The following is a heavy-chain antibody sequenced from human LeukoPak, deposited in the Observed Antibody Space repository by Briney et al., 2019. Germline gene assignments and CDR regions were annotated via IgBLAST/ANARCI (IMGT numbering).Heavy chain of an antibody. Sequence: SETLSLTCTVSDVSISSNDYYWSCNRQHPGKGLESVMYSRYSACTSYNPTVKSPVTISIATTKNQLSLKLSSVTAADTAVYYCARDWVYDPVVAATHPSGAFDIWGQGTMVTVSS. D-gene: IGHD2-15*01. CDR1: DVSISSNDYY. CDR3: ARDWVYDPVVAATHPSGAFDI. J-gene: IGHJ3*02. CDR2: SRYSACT. V-gene: IGHV4-31*01.